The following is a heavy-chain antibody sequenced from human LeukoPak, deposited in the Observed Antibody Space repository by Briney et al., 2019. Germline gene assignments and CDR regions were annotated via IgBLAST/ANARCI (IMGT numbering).Heavy chain of an antibody. D-gene: IGHD6-13*01. CDR1: GGTFSSYA. V-gene: IGHV1-69*04. CDR2: IIPILGIA. Sequence: ASVKLSCKSSGGTFSSYAISWVRQAPGQGLEWMGRIIPILGIANYAQKFQGRVTITADKSTSKAYMELSSLRSEATTAYYCSRDGSSSWEIDYWSQGTLATVPA. J-gene: IGHJ4*02. CDR3: SRDGSSSWEIDY.